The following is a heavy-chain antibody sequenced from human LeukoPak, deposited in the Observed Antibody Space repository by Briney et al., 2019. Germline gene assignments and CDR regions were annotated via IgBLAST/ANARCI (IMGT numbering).Heavy chain of an antibody. CDR1: GYTFTGYY. J-gene: IGHJ1*01. CDR3: ARGPYDSSDFEYFHH. V-gene: IGHV1-2*02. Sequence: GASVKVSCKASGYTFTGYYMHWVRQAPGQGLEWMGWINSNSGGTNYAQKFQGRVTMTRDTSISTAYMELNRLRSDDTAVYYCARGPYDSSDFEYFHHWGQGTLVTVSS. D-gene: IGHD3-22*01. CDR2: INSNSGGT.